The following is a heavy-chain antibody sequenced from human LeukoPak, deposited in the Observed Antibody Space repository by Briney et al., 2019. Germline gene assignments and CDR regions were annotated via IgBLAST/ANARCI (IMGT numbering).Heavy chain of an antibody. CDR2: INHSGST. V-gene: IGHV4-34*01. CDR3: ASQNVVFPDWYFDL. J-gene: IGHJ2*01. Sequence: SETLSRTCAVYGGSFSGYDWSWIRQPPGKGLEWIGEINHSGSTNYNPSLKSRVTISVDTSKNQFSLKLSSVTAADTAVYYCASQNVVFPDWYFDLWGRGTLVTVSS. D-gene: IGHD2-15*01. CDR1: GGSFSGYD.